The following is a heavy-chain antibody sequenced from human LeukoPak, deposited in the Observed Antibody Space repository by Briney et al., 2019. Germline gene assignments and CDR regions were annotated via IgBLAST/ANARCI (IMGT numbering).Heavy chain of an antibody. J-gene: IGHJ4*02. D-gene: IGHD4-23*01. V-gene: IGHV4-59*01. CDR2: IYYSGSP. CDR1: GASISNYH. CDR3: ARHDYGRNSPRAYFDH. Sequence: PSETLSLTCTVSGASISNYHWSWIRQPPGKGLEWIGYIYYSGSPNYNPSLKSRVTMSVDMSKNQFSLKLTSVTAADTAAYYCARHDYGRNSPRAYFDHWGQGTLVTVSS.